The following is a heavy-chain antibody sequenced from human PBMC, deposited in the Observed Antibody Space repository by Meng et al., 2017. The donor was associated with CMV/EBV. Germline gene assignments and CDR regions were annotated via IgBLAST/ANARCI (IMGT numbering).Heavy chain of an antibody. J-gene: IGHJ4*02. V-gene: IGHV3-49*04. CDR2: IRSKAFGGAT. Sequence: GGSLRLSCTAPGFTFGAYVMSWVRQAPGKGLEWVGFIRSKAFGGATDYAASVKGRFTMSRDDSERIVYLQLNSLKVEDTAHYYCARGSGYCRSLSCLIYFDSWGQGTLVTVSS. D-gene: IGHD2-2*01. CDR1: GFTFGAYV. CDR3: ARGSGYCRSLSCLIYFDS.